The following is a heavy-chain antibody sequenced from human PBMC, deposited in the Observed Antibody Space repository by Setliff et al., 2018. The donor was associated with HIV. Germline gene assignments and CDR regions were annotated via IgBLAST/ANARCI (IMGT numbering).Heavy chain of an antibody. CDR1: GDSISRSRYY. Sequence: SETLSLTCVVSGDSISRSRYYWGWIRQPPGKGLEWIGSFYYSGSTSYNPSLKSRVTISGDTSKNQVSLKLSSVTAADAAVYYCASRVYYYDSSGYLREEGFDPWGQGTQVTVSS. CDR2: FYYSGST. CDR3: ASRVYYYDSSGYLREEGFDP. J-gene: IGHJ5*02. D-gene: IGHD3-22*01. V-gene: IGHV4-39*01.